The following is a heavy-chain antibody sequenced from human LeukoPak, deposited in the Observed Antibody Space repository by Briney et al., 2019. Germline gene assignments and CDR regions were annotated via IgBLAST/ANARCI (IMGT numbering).Heavy chain of an antibody. CDR3: ARGASSGSYYHN. D-gene: IGHD1-26*01. Sequence: ASVKVSCTASGYTFTAFGVSWVRQAPGQGLEWMGWINPYNDNTDYAQTFQGRVSMITDTATSTVYMELRSLISDDTAVYYCARGASSGSYYHNWGQGTLVTVSS. V-gene: IGHV1-18*01. CDR1: GYTFTAFG. CDR2: INPYNDNT. J-gene: IGHJ4*02.